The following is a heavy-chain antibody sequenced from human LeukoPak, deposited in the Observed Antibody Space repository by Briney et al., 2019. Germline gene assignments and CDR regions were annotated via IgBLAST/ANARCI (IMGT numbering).Heavy chain of an antibody. CDR1: GGSISSSSYY. V-gene: IGHV4-39*01. CDR2: IYYSGST. Sequence: SETLSLTCTVSGGSISSSSYYWGWIRQPPGKGLEWIGSIYYSGSTYYNPSLKSRVTISVDTSKNQFSLKLCSVTAADTAVYYCARGVNLGTVTCFDYWGQGTLVTVSS. CDR3: ARGVNLGTVTCFDY. J-gene: IGHJ4*02. D-gene: IGHD4-17*01.